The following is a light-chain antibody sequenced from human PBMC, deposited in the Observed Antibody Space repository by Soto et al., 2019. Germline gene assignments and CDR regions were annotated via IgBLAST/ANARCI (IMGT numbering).Light chain of an antibody. CDR3: SSYTSSITPYV. CDR2: GVS. J-gene: IGLJ1*01. CDR1: ITDIGAYNY. V-gene: IGLV2-14*01. Sequence: QSALTQPASVSGSPGQSITISCTGTITDIGAYNYVSWYQQHPGKAPKLLIYGVSSRPSGVSNRFSGSKSGNAAYLTISGLQADDEAEYYCSSYTSSITPYVFRTGTKLTVL.